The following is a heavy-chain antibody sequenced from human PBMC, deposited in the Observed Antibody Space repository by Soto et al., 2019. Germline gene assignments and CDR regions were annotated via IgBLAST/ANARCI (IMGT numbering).Heavy chain of an antibody. Sequence: QVQLQESGPGLVKPSETLSLTCTVSGGSISSYYWSWIRQPPGKGLEWIGYIYYSGSTNYNPSLKSRVTISVDTSKNQFSLKLSSVTAADTAVYYCAGAGGSIAVAGKTHYYYYYYMDVWGKGTTVTVSS. V-gene: IGHV4-59*01. J-gene: IGHJ6*03. CDR1: GGSISSYY. CDR3: AGAGGSIAVAGKTHYYYYYYMDV. D-gene: IGHD6-19*01. CDR2: IYYSGST.